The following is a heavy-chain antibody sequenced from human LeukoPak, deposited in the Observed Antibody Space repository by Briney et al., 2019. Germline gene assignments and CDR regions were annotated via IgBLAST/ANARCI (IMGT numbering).Heavy chain of an antibody. CDR1: GGSISSYY. CDR3: ARDTSGYRRGSFDY. V-gene: IGHV4-59*01. Sequence: SETLSLTCTVSGGSISSYYWSWIRQPPGKGMEWIGYIYYSGSTSYNPSLKSRVTISVDTSNNQFSLKLSSVTAADTAVYYCARDTSGYRRGSFDYWGQGTLVTVSS. CDR2: IYYSGST. J-gene: IGHJ4*02. D-gene: IGHD3-22*01.